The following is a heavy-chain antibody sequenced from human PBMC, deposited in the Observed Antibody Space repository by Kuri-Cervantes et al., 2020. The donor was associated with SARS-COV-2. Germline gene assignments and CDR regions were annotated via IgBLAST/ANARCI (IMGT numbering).Heavy chain of an antibody. CDR2: INHSGST. CDR3: ARGRVYARRIYYYYYGMDV. Sequence: SETLSLTCAVYGGSFSGYYWSWIRQPPGKGLEWIGEINHSGSTNYNPSLKSRVTISVDTPKNQFSLKLSSVTAADTAVYYCARGRVYARRIYYYYYGMDVWGQGTTVTVSS. D-gene: IGHD3-16*01. V-gene: IGHV4-34*01. J-gene: IGHJ6*02. CDR1: GGSFSGYY.